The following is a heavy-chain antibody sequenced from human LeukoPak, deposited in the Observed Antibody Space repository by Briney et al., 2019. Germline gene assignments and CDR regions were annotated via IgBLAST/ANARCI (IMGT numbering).Heavy chain of an antibody. V-gene: IGHV4-38-2*02. Sequence: SETLSLTCTVSGYSISSGYYWGWIRQPPGKGLEWIGSIYHSGSTNYNPSLMSRVSMSVDTSKNQFSLKLSSVTAADTAVYYCARDVVLTGYYFDYWGQGTLVTVSS. J-gene: IGHJ4*02. CDR2: IYHSGST. CDR1: GYSISSGYY. D-gene: IGHD3-9*01. CDR3: ARDVVLTGYYFDY.